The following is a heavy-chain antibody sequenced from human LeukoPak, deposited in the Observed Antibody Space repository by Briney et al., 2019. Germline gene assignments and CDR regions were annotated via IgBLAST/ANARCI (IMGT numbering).Heavy chain of an antibody. V-gene: IGHV3-23*01. Sequence: PGGSLRLSCAASGFTFSSYAMSWVRQAPGKGLEWVSAISGSGGSTYYADSVKGRFTIHRDNSKNTLYLQMNSRRAEDTAVYYCAKSRCGGDCYSFYWGQGTLVTVSS. J-gene: IGHJ4*02. CDR2: ISGSGGST. D-gene: IGHD2-21*01. CDR3: AKSRCGGDCYSFY. CDR1: GFTFSSYA.